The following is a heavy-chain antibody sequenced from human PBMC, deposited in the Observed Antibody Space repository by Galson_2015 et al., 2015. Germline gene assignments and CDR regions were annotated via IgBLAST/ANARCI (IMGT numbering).Heavy chain of an antibody. D-gene: IGHD2-2*01. CDR2: IYPGDSDT. J-gene: IGHJ4*02. CDR3: ARRAYCSSTSCYLSAPGDY. Sequence: QSGAEVKKPGESLKISCKGSGYSFTSYWIGWVRQMPGKGLEWMGIIYPGDSDTRYRPSFQGQVTISADKSISTAYLQWSSLKASDTAMYYCARRAYCSSTSCYLSAPGDYWGQGTLVTVSS. CDR1: GYSFTSYW. V-gene: IGHV5-51*03.